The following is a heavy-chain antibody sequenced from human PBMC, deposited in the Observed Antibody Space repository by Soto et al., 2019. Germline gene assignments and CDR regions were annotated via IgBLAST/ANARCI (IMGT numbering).Heavy chain of an antibody. Sequence: TVGSVRLSCAACGFTFSSYCINWVRQAPWQGLEWVSSISSSSIYIYYPHSVKGRFTISTDNANNPLYPQMNSLTAEDTAVYYCAKVEAAALWEPSDLWGRRT. V-gene: IGHV3-21*01. J-gene: IGHJ5*02. D-gene: IGHD2-15*01. CDR1: GFTFSSYC. CDR3: AKVEAAALWEPSDL. CDR2: ISSSSIYI.